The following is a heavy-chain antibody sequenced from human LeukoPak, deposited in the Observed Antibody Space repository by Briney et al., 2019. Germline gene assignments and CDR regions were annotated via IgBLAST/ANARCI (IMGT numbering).Heavy chain of an antibody. D-gene: IGHD2-21*02. CDR3: ARAKVTAIHFDY. V-gene: IGHV4-30-4*01. Sequence: PSQTLSLTCTVSGGSISSGDYYWSWIRQPPGKGLEWIGYIYYSGSTYYNPSLKSRVTISVDTSKNQFSLKLSSVTAADTAVYYCARAKVTAIHFDYWGQGTLVTVSS. CDR1: GGSISSGDYY. J-gene: IGHJ4*02. CDR2: IYYSGST.